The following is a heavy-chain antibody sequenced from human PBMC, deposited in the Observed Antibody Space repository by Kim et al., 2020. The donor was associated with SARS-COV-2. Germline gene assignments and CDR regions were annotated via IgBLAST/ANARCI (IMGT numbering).Heavy chain of an antibody. J-gene: IGHJ4*02. CDR3: ARTLYYYDSSGSGGAIDY. V-gene: IGHV1-69*13. CDR2: IIPIFGTA. D-gene: IGHD3-22*01. CDR1: GGTFSSYA. Sequence: SVKVSCKASGGTFSSYAISWVRQAPGQGLEWMGGIIPIFGTANYAQKFQGRVTITADESTSTAYMELSSLRSEDTAVYYCARTLYYYDSSGSGGAIDYWGQGTLVTVSS.